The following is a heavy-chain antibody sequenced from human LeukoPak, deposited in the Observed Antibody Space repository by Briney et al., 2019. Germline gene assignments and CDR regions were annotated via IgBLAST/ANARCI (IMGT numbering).Heavy chain of an antibody. J-gene: IGHJ4*02. CDR1: GFTFSSYG. CDR2: ISYDGSNK. V-gene: IGHV3-30*18. CDR3: AKGLYCSSTSCCDY. Sequence: GGSLRLSCAASGFTFSSYGMHWVRQAPGKGLEWVAVISYDGSNKYYADSVKGRFTISRDNSKNTLYLQMNSLRAEDTAVYYCAKGLYCSSTSCCDYWGQGTLVTVSS. D-gene: IGHD2-2*01.